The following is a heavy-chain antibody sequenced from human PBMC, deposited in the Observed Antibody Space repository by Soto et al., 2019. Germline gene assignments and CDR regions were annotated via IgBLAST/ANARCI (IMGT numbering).Heavy chain of an antibody. Sequence: PGGSLRLSCAASGFTFGSYGMQWVRQAPGKGLEWVSAIWYDGTNEYYADSVKGRFTISRDNSQNTLYLQMNSLRAEDTAVYYCARGKGAGATYNLDIWGQGTTVTVSS. CDR3: ARGKGAGATYNLDI. CDR2: IWYDGTNE. D-gene: IGHD1-26*01. J-gene: IGHJ6*02. V-gene: IGHV3-33*01. CDR1: GFTFGSYG.